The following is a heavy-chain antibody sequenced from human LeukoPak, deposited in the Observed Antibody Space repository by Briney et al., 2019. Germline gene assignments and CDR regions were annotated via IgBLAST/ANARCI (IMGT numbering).Heavy chain of an antibody. J-gene: IGHJ4*02. D-gene: IGHD6-6*01. Sequence: ASVKVSCKASGYTFPDYGISWVRQAPGQGLEWVGWFSGYNGHTNYAQKFQGRVTMTTDTSTSTVYMELRTLRSDDTAVYYCARDQNIAGRPDYWGQGTLVTVSS. V-gene: IGHV1-18*01. CDR2: FSGYNGHT. CDR3: ARDQNIAGRPDY. CDR1: GYTFPDYG.